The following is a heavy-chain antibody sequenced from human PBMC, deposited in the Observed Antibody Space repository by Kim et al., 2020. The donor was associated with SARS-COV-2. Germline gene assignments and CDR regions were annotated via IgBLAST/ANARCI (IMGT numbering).Heavy chain of an antibody. CDR2: IYYSGST. J-gene: IGHJ4*02. CDR3: ARHHPTSGVTEYFDY. CDR1: GGSISSSSYY. D-gene: IGHD2-21*02. Sequence: SETLSLTCTVSGGSISSSSYYWGWIRQPPGKGLEWIGSIYYSGSTYYNPSLKSRVTISVDTSKNQFSLKLSSVTAADTAVYYCARHHPTSGVTEYFDYWGQGTLVTVSS. V-gene: IGHV4-39*01.